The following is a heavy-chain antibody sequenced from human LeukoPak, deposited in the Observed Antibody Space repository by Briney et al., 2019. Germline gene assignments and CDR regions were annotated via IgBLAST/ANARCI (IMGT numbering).Heavy chain of an antibody. Sequence: TASETLSLTCTVSGSMYNYYWSWIRQPPGKGLEWIGYIHYNGITNYNPSLKTRVTMSLDTSKNQVSLKLSSVTAADTAVYYCARDANWFDPWGQGTLVTVSS. CDR1: GSMYNYY. CDR3: ARDANWFDP. V-gene: IGHV4-59*12. CDR2: IHYNGIT. J-gene: IGHJ5*02.